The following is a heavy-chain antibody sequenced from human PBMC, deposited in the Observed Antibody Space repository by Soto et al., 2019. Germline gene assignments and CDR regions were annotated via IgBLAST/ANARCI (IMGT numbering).Heavy chain of an antibody. D-gene: IGHD2-2*01. CDR1: GYTFTSYD. Sequence: RASVKVSCKASGYTFTSYDINWVRQATGQGLEWMGWMNPNSGNTGYAQKFQGRVTMTRNTSISTAYMELSSLRSEDTAVYYCARGPEEYQLLWGSSPDGFDPWGQGTLVTVSS. CDR2: MNPNSGNT. V-gene: IGHV1-8*01. J-gene: IGHJ5*02. CDR3: ARGPEEYQLLWGSSPDGFDP.